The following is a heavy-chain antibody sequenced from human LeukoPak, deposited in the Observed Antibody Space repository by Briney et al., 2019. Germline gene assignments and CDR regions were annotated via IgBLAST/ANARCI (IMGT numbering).Heavy chain of an antibody. Sequence: GGSLRLSCAASGFTFSDYYMSWIRLAPGKGLEWVSYISSSGNTIYYADSVKGRFTISRDNAKNSLYLQMNSLRAEDTAVYYCARDPLIEYSSSSFYYYYYMDVWGKGTTVTVSS. D-gene: IGHD6-6*01. V-gene: IGHV3-11*04. CDR3: ARDPLIEYSSSSFYYYYYMDV. J-gene: IGHJ6*03. CDR2: ISSSGNTI. CDR1: GFTFSDYY.